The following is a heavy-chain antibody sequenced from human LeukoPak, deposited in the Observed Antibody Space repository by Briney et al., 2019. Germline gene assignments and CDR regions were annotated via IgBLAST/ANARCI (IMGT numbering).Heavy chain of an antibody. CDR3: ASDLIMIVVVEELMSFDY. J-gene: IGHJ4*02. CDR1: GFTFSSYG. Sequence: QPGGSLRLSCAASGFTFSSYGMHWVRQAPGKGREWVAFIRYDGSNKYYADSVKGRFTISRDNSKNTLYMQMNSLRAEETAVYYCASDLIMIVVVEELMSFDYWGQGTLVAVSS. D-gene: IGHD3-22*01. CDR2: IRYDGSNK. V-gene: IGHV3-30*02.